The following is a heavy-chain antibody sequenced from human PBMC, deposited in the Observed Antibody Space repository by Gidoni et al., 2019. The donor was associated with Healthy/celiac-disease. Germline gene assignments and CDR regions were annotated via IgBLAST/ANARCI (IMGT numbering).Heavy chain of an antibody. CDR2: INPSGGST. J-gene: IGHJ6*02. CDR3: ARDRGCSGGSCYSSAYGMDV. D-gene: IGHD2-15*01. CDR1: GYTFTSHY. Sequence: QVQLVQSGAEVKKPGASVKVSCKASGYTFTSHYMHWVRQAPGQGLEWMGIINPSGGSTSYAQKSQGRVTMTRDTSTSTVYMELSSLRSEDTAVYYCARDRGCSGGSCYSSAYGMDVWGQGTTVTVSS. V-gene: IGHV1-46*01.